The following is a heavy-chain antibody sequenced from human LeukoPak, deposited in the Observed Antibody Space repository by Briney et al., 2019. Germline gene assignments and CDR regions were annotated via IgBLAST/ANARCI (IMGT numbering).Heavy chain of an antibody. CDR2: INPNSGGT. CDR1: GYTFTGYY. J-gene: IGHJ4*02. Sequence: ASVKVSCKASGYTFTGYYMHWVRQAPGQGLEWMGWINPNSGGTNYAQKFQGRVTMTRDTSINTAYMELSRLRSDDTAVYYCARDYGPVGIAVAGIMARAAVLYYFDYWGQGTLVTVSS. CDR3: ARDYGPVGIAVAGIMARAAVLYYFDY. D-gene: IGHD6-19*01. V-gene: IGHV1-2*02.